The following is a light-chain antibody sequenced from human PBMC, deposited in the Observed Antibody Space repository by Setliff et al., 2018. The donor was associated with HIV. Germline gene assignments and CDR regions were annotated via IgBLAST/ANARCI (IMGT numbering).Light chain of an antibody. CDR2: EVS. V-gene: IGLV2-8*01. CDR3: TSYAGSNNFDV. J-gene: IGLJ1*01. CDR1: SSDVGGYKY. Sequence: QSALTQPPSVSGSPGQSVTISCTGTSSDVGGYKYVSWYQQHPGKAPKLMIYEVSKRPSGVPDRFSGSKSGNTASLTVSGLQAEDEADYYCTSYAGSNNFDVFGTGTKVTVL.